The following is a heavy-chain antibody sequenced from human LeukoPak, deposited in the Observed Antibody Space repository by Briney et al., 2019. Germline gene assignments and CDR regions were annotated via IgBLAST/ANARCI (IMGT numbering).Heavy chain of an antibody. Sequence: ASVKVSCKVSGYTLTELSMHWVRQAPGKGLEWMGGFDPEDGETIYAQKFQGRVTMTEDTSTDTAYMELSSLRSEDTAVYYCVTPRRSGWYSGAFDIWGQGTMVTVST. J-gene: IGHJ3*02. CDR2: FDPEDGET. D-gene: IGHD6-19*01. CDR1: GYTLTELS. V-gene: IGHV1-24*01. CDR3: VTPRRSGWYSGAFDI.